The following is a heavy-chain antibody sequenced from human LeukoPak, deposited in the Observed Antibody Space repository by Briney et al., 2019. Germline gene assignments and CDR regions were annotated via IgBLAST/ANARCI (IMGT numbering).Heavy chain of an antibody. V-gene: IGHV1-2*02. CDR3: ARDSKYSSGLDY. CDR2: INPNSGGT. Sequence: GASVKVSCKASGYTFTGYYMHWVRQAPGQGLEWMGWINPNSGGTNYAQKLQGRVTMTTDTSTSTAYMELRSLRSDDTAVYYCARDSKYSSGLDYWGQGTLVTVSS. D-gene: IGHD6-19*01. J-gene: IGHJ4*02. CDR1: GYTFTGYY.